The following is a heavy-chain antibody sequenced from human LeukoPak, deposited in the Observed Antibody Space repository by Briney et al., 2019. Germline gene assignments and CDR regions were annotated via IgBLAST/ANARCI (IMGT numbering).Heavy chain of an antibody. V-gene: IGHV3-48*03. CDR1: GFTFSSYE. D-gene: IGHD3-10*01. CDR3: ARAAANYYGSGSYGMDV. J-gene: IGHJ6*02. Sequence: PGGSLRLSCAASGFTFSSYEMNWVRQAPGKGLEWVSYISSSGSTIYYADSVKGRFTISRDNAKNSLYLQMNSLRAEDTAVYCCARAAANYYGSGSYGMDVWGQGTTVTVSS. CDR2: ISSSGSTI.